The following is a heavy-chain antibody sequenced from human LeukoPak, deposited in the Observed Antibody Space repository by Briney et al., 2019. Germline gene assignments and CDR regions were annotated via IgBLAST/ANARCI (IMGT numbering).Heavy chain of an antibody. CDR1: GGSFSGYY. CDR2: INHSGST. D-gene: IGHD1-26*01. J-gene: IGHJ4*02. CDR3: ARRRGSYSERY. Sequence: SETLSLTCAVYGGSFSGYYWSWIRQPPGKGLEWIGEINHSGSTNYNPSLKSRVTISVDTSKNQFSLKLSSVTAADTAVYYCARRRGSYSERYWGQGTLVTVSS. V-gene: IGHV4-34*01.